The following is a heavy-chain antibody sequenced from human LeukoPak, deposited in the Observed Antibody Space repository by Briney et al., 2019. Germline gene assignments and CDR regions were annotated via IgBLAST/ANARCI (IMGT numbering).Heavy chain of an antibody. Sequence: PSETLSLTCTVSGGSISSYYWSWIRQPPGKGLEWIGYIYYSGSTNYNPSLKSRVAISVDKSKHQFSLKLSSVTAAATAAYSCMRVKGVVVPAAPHYYYYYMDVWGKGTTVTISS. CDR2: IYYSGST. V-gene: IGHV4-59*01. CDR1: GGSISSYY. D-gene: IGHD2-2*01. J-gene: IGHJ6*03. CDR3: MRVKGVVVPAAPHYYYYYMDV.